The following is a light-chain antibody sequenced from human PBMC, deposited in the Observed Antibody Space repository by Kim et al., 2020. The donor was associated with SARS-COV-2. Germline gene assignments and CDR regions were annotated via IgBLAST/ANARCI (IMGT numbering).Light chain of an antibody. Sequence: EIVLTQSPATLSVSPGERVTLSCRASQSVGSNLAWYQQKPGQAPRLLIYGASTRATAVPARFSASGSGTEYTLTISSLQSEDFVVYFCQHYNDWPLFTFGQGTKLEI. V-gene: IGKV3-15*01. J-gene: IGKJ2*01. CDR2: GAS. CDR1: QSVGSN. CDR3: QHYNDWPLFT.